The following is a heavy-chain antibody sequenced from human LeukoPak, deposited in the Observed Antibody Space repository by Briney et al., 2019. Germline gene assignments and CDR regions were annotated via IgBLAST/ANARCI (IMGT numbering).Heavy chain of an antibody. CDR3: ARDRRIAVAGFDY. CDR1: GYNLNTYH. D-gene: IGHD6-19*01. V-gene: IGHV1-46*02. Sequence: ASVKVSCKASGYNLNTYHMHWVRQAPGQGLEWMGIITSTGTTTICAQKFQGRVTMTRDTSTSTVYMDLSSLRSDDTAVYYCARDRRIAVAGFDYWGQGTLVTVSS. J-gene: IGHJ4*02. CDR2: ITSTGTTT.